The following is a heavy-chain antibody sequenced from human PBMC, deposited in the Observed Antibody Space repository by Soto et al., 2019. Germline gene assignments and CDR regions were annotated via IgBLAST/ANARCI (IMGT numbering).Heavy chain of an antibody. CDR1: GFTFSSYW. J-gene: IGHJ4*02. CDR2: INSDGSST. D-gene: IGHD3-10*01. V-gene: IGHV3-74*01. CDR3: ARGADRPFSYYYGSGSFDY. Sequence: GGSLRLSCAASGFTFSSYWMHWVRQAPGKGLVWVSRINSDGSSTSYADSVKGRFTISRDNAKNTLYLQMNSLRAEDTAVYYCARGADRPFSYYYGSGSFDYWGQGTLVTVSS.